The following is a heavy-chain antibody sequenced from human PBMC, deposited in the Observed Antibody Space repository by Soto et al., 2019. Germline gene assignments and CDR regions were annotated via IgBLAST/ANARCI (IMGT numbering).Heavy chain of an antibody. CDR3: ASGGSGYTWFNEF. CDR2: IIPVFQTA. J-gene: IGHJ4*02. D-gene: IGHD3-22*01. Sequence: QEQLVQSGAEVKKPGASVNVSCKASGGLFSSYPLSWVRQVPGQGLEWMGGIIPVFQTAYYTQRFQGRVTITADESTNTAYVELRSLRSEDTAMYYCASGGSGYTWFNEFWGQGTLVTVSS. CDR1: GGLFSSYP. V-gene: IGHV1-69*01.